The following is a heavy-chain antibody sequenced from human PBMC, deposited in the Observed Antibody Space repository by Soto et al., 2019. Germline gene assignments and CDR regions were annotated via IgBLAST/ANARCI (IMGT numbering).Heavy chain of an antibody. Sequence: PGGSLRLSCVASGFTFSSYWMSWVRQAPGKGLEWVTNIKQDGSEKYYVDSVKGRFTISRDNAKNSLYLQMNSLRAEDTAVYYCARPRWILQWLSHFDYWGRGTLVTVSS. J-gene: IGHJ4*02. CDR3: ARPRWILQWLSHFDY. V-gene: IGHV3-7*03. CDR2: IKQDGSEK. D-gene: IGHD5-18*01. CDR1: GFTFSSYW.